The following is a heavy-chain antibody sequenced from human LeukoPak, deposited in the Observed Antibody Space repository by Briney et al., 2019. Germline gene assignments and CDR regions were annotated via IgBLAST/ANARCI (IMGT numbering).Heavy chain of an antibody. CDR3: ARGLSVSGIWFGELLEDY. CDR1: GFTFSDYY. J-gene: IGHJ4*02. V-gene: IGHV3-11*04. CDR2: ISSSGSTI. D-gene: IGHD3-10*01. Sequence: GGSLRLSCAASGFTFSDYYMSWIRQAPGKGLEWVSYISSSGSTIYYADSVKGRFTISRDNAKNSLYLQVNSLRAEDTAVYYCARGLSVSGIWFGELLEDYWGQGTLVTVSS.